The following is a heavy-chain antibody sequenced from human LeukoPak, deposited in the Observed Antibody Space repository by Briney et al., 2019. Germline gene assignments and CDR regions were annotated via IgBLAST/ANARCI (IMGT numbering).Heavy chain of an antibody. J-gene: IGHJ4*02. Sequence: GASLKISCKGSGYSFTSYWIGCVRQMPGKGLEWMGIIYPGDSDTRYSPSFQGQVTISADKSISPASLQWSSLKASDTAMYYCARRRSIAAPARDYWGQGTLVTVSS. CDR3: ARRRSIAAPARDY. V-gene: IGHV5-51*01. CDR1: GYSFTSYW. D-gene: IGHD6-6*01. CDR2: IYPGDSDT.